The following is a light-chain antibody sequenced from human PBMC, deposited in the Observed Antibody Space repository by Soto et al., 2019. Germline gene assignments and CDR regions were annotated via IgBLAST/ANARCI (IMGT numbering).Light chain of an antibody. Sequence: QPALTQPASVSGSPGQSITISCSGSISDVGSSGPVSWYQHHPGQVPKLIIYGGSRRPSGVSSRFSGSKTGNTASLTITGLQAEDEANYYCCSYVGARTYVFGTGTKVTVL. J-gene: IGLJ1*01. V-gene: IGLV2-23*01. CDR1: ISDVGSSGP. CDR2: GGS. CDR3: CSYVGARTYV.